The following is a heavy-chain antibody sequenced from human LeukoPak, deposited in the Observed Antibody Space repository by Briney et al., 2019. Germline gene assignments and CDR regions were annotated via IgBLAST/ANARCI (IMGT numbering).Heavy chain of an antibody. Sequence: PGGSLRLSCAASGFTFSSYEMNWVRQAPGKGLEWVSYISGTGATIYYADSVKGRFTISRDNAKNSLYLQMNSLRAEDTAVYYCARDRGIAARPAQGPDYWGQGTLVTVSS. CDR3: ARDRGIAARPAQGPDY. CDR2: ISGTGATI. V-gene: IGHV3-48*03. J-gene: IGHJ4*02. D-gene: IGHD6-6*01. CDR1: GFTFSSYE.